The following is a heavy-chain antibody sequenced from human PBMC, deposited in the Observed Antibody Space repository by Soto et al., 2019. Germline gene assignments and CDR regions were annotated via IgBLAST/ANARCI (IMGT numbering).Heavy chain of an antibody. V-gene: IGHV4-34*01. J-gene: IGHJ4*02. CDR2: IYHNGKS. Sequence: QVQIQQWGGGLLKPSETLSLSCTVYGGSFSNYAWSWIRQPPGRGLEWIGEIYHNGKSDYNPSLKSRVTIAVDTSKNQSSLELSSVIAADTAVYFCARGGYWRFDYWGQGALVTVSS. CDR1: GGSFSNYA. CDR3: ARGGYWRFDY. D-gene: IGHD3-22*01.